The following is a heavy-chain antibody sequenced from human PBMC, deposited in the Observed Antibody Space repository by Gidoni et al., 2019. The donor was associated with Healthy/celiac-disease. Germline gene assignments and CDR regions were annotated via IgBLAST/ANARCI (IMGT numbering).Heavy chain of an antibody. V-gene: IGHV3-21*01. J-gene: IGHJ3*02. Sequence: EVQLVESGGGLVTPGGSLRPACRASRCPFRSYGMNWVRQAPGKGVEWVSSIGSSRSYIYYADSVKCRFTISRDNAKNSLYLQMNSLRAEDTAVYYCAREAGTAISADAFDIWGQGTMVTVSS. CDR3: AREAGTAISADAFDI. CDR2: IGSSRSYI. CDR1: RCPFRSYG. D-gene: IGHD2-21*02.